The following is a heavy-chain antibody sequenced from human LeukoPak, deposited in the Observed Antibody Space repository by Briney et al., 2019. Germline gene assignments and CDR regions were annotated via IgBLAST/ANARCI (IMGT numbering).Heavy chain of an antibody. CDR1: GFTFSSYG. J-gene: IGHJ3*02. V-gene: IGHV3-23*01. CDR3: ARGYSNYGYVFDM. D-gene: IGHD4-11*01. Sequence: GGSLRLPCAASGFTFSSYGINWVRQAPGKGLEWVSAISSGGRTYYADSVKGRFTISRDNSKNTLYLQMNSLRADDTAVYYCARGYSNYGYVFDMWGQGTMVTVSS. CDR2: ISSGGRT.